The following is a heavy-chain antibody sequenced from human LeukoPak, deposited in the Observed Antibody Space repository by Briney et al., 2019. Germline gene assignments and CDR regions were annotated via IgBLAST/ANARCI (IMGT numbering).Heavy chain of an antibody. D-gene: IGHD3-22*01. CDR1: GGSISSYY. CDR2: IYYSGST. J-gene: IGHJ3*02. V-gene: IGHV4-59*08. CDR3: ARHSAEAYYDSSGYPGAFDI. Sequence: SETPSLTCTVSGGSISSYYWSWIRQPPEKGLEWIGYIYYSGSTNYNPSLKSRVTISVDTSKNQFSLKLSSVTAADTAVYYCARHSAEAYYDSSGYPGAFDIWGQGTMVTVSS.